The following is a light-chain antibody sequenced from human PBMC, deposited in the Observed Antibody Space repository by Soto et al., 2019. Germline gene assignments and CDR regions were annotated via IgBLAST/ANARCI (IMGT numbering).Light chain of an antibody. CDR3: QSYDTNMNGYV. CDR1: SSNIGARYD. CDR2: GNS. J-gene: IGLJ1*01. V-gene: IGLV1-40*01. Sequence: QSVLTQPPSVSGAPGQRVTISCTGSSSNIGARYDVHWYQCLPGTAPKLLIYGNSNRPSGVPDRFSGSKSGTSASLAITGLQAEDEADYYCQSYDTNMNGYVFGTGTKLTVL.